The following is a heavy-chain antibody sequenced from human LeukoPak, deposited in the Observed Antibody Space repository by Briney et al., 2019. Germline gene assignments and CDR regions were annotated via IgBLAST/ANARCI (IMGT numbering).Heavy chain of an antibody. Sequence: SETLSLTCNVSGGSINTSNYYWTWIRQPPGKGLEWIGYISYSGTPYYNPSLNSRVTISLDTSKNQFSLILNSVTAADTAMYYCARDRYGDFEDYWGQGTLVTVSS. J-gene: IGHJ4*02. CDR3: ARDRYGDFEDY. D-gene: IGHD4-17*01. CDR2: ISYSGTP. V-gene: IGHV4-30-4*08. CDR1: GGSINTSNYY.